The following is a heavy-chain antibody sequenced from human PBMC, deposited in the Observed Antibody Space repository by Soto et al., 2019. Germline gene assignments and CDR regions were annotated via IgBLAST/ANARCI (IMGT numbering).Heavy chain of an antibody. D-gene: IGHD6-13*01. V-gene: IGHV3-33*01. CDR3: ARDEGAAAADTVVGY. CDR1: GFTFSSYG. CDR2: IWYDGSNK. Sequence: GGSLRLSCAASGFTFSSYGMHWVRQAQGKGLEWVAVIWYDGSNKYYADSVKGRFTISRDNSKNTLYLQMNSLRAEDTAVYYCARDEGAAAADTVVGYWGQGTLVTVSS. J-gene: IGHJ4*02.